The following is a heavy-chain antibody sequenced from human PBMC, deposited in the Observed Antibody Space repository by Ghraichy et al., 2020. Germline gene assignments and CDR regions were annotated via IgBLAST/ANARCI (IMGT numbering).Heavy chain of an antibody. CDR3: ASSGIGGIIRY. CDR1: GASINSNSYY. V-gene: IGHV4-39*01. CDR2: IYYSGNT. J-gene: IGHJ4*02. D-gene: IGHD3-16*01. Sequence: SETLSLTCTVSGASINSNSYYWGWIRQPPGKGLEWIGSIYYSGNTYYNPSLKIRVTISADTSKNQLSLSLSSVTATDTALYYCASSGIGGIIRYWGQGALVTVSS.